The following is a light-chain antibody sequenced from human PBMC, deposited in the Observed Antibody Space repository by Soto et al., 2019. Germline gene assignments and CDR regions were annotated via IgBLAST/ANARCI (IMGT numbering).Light chain of an antibody. CDR2: DDS. CDR1: NIESTG. J-gene: IGLJ1*01. CDR3: QVWHSGSDQYV. V-gene: IGLV3-21*02. Sequence: SYELTQPPSVSVAPGQTAEISCWGDNIESTGIHWYQQKPGQTPVLVVYDDSDRPSEIPERFSGSNSGNTATLTISRVEAGDEADYYCQVWHSGSDQYVFGAGTKLTVL.